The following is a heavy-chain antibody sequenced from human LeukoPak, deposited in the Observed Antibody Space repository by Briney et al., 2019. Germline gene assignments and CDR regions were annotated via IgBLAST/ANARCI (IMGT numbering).Heavy chain of an antibody. D-gene: IGHD4-17*01. CDR3: ARVGPKFSGDYPLYFDY. J-gene: IGHJ4*02. V-gene: IGHV1-18*01. CDR2: ISAYNGNT. Sequence: ASVKVSCKASGYTFTSYGISWVRQTPGQGLEWMGWISAYNGNTDYAQKLQGRVTMTTDTSTSTAYMELRSLRSDDTAVYYCARVGPKFSGDYPLYFDYWGQGTLVPVSS. CDR1: GYTFTSYG.